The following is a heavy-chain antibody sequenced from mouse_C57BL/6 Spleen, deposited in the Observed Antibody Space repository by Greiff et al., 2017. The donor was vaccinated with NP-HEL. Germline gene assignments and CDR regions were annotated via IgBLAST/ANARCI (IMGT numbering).Heavy chain of an antibody. CDR2: IWSGGST. V-gene: IGHV2-2*01. CDR1: GFSLTSYG. D-gene: IGHD2-3*01. J-gene: IGHJ2*01. CDR3: ARMSGYYYFDY. Sequence: VQLQQSGPGLVQPSQSLSITCTVSGFSLTSYGVHWVRQSPGKGLEWLGVIWSGGSTDYNAAFISRLSISKDNSKSQVFFKMNSLQADDTAIYYCARMSGYYYFDYWGQGTTLTVSS.